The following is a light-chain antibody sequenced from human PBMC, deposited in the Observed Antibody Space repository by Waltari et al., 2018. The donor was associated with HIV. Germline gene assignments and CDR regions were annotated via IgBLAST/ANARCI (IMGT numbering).Light chain of an antibody. CDR1: SFDMSGYTF. CDR3: ISYISSSSPV. Sequence: QSALTQPASVSGSPGPSITISCTGTSFDMSGYTFFSWFQPHPGKAPKVIIYGVSNRPSGVSDRFSGSKSGNTASLTISGLQPEDEAEYFCISYISSSSPVFGGGTKLTVL. J-gene: IGLJ3*02. V-gene: IGLV2-14*01. CDR2: GVS.